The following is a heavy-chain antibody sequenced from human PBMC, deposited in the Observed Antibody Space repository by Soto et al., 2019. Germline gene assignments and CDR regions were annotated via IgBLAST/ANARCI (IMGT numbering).Heavy chain of an antibody. CDR2: INHSGST. CDR3: ARCRRVVVAATPFYYYGMDV. J-gene: IGHJ6*02. V-gene: IGHV4-34*01. D-gene: IGHD2-15*01. Sequence: PSETLSLTCAVYGGSFSGYYWSWIRQPPGKXLEWIGEINHSGSTNYNPSLKSRVTISVDTSKNQFSLKLSSVTAADTAVYYCARCRRVVVAATPFYYYGMDVWGQGTTVTVSS. CDR1: GGSFSGYY.